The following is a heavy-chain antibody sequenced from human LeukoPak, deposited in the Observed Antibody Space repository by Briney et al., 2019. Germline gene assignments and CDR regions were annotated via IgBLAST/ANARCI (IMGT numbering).Heavy chain of an antibody. J-gene: IGHJ4*02. V-gene: IGHV4-4*08. Sequence: SETLSLTCTVSGGSISSFYWSWIRQPPGKGLEWIGFFHATRSTNYNPSLKSRVSISVDTSKNQVSLGLNSATAADTAVYYCARGDPTGRPGIGFDFWGQGTLVTVSS. CDR3: ARGDPTGRPGIGFDF. CDR2: FHATRST. D-gene: IGHD1-26*01. CDR1: GGSISSFY.